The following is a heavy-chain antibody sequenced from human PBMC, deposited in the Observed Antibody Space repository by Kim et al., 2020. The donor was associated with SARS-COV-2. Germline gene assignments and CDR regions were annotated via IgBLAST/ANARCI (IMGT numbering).Heavy chain of an antibody. Sequence: SQTLSLTCTVSGGSISSGDYYWSWIRQPPGKGLEWIGYIYYSGSTYYNPSLKSRVTISVDTSKNQFSLKLSSVTAADTAVYYCARGGKVRGEGLDYWGQGTLVTVSS. CDR2: IYYSGST. V-gene: IGHV4-30-4*01. J-gene: IGHJ4*02. CDR3: ARGGKVRGEGLDY. CDR1: GGSISSGDYY. D-gene: IGHD3-10*01.